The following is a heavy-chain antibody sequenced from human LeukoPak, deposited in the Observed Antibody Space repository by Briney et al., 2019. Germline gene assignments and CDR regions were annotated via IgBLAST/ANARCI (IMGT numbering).Heavy chain of an antibody. D-gene: IGHD6-19*01. CDR1: GYTFTGYY. Sequence: ASVKVSCKASGYTFTGYYMHWVRQAPGQGLEWMGWINPNSGGTNYAQNFQGGVTMTRDTSISTAYMELSRLRSDDTAVYYCARAQWLDYFYYYMDVWGKGTTVTVSS. J-gene: IGHJ6*03. CDR2: INPNSGGT. V-gene: IGHV1-2*02. CDR3: ARAQWLDYFYYYMDV.